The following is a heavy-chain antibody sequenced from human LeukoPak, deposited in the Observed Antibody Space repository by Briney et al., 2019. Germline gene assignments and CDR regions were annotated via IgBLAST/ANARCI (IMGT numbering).Heavy chain of an antibody. D-gene: IGHD3-16*02. Sequence: GGSLRLSCAASGFTFSSYSMNWVRQAPGKGLEWVAVISYDGSNKYYADSVKGRFTISRDNSKNTLYLQMNSLRAEDTAVYYCAKDEGDSTLGELSFFDYWGQGTLVTVSS. CDR1: GFTFSSYS. V-gene: IGHV3-30*18. J-gene: IGHJ4*02. CDR2: ISYDGSNK. CDR3: AKDEGDSTLGELSFFDY.